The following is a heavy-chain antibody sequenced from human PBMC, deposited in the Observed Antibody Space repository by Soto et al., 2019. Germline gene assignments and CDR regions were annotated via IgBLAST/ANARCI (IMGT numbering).Heavy chain of an antibody. D-gene: IGHD3-10*01. V-gene: IGHV3-30*18. J-gene: IGHJ6*02. Sequence: QVQLVESGGGVVQPGTSLRLSCAASGFTFSSYGMHWVRQAPGKGLEWVAVISYDGSNKFYADSVKGRFTISRDNSKKTLYLQMNSLRAEDTAVYYCAKDDGYGSGSGYYYYGMDVWGQGTTVTVSS. CDR3: AKDDGYGSGSGYYYYGMDV. CDR2: ISYDGSNK. CDR1: GFTFSSYG.